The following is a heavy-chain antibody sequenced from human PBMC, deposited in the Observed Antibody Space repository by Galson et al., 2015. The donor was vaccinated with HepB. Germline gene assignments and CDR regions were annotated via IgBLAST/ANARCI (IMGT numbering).Heavy chain of an antibody. Sequence: ETLSLTCTVFGGSIRSSNYYWGWIRQPPGKGLEWIGTIYYTGSTYYNPSLKSRVTISADTSKNHFSLKLTSVTAADTAVYFCARHERERVYYGRGIPDYWCRGTLVTVS. J-gene: IGHJ4*02. V-gene: IGHV4-39*01. CDR1: GGSIRSSNYY. CDR3: ARHERERVYYGRGIPDY. CDR2: IYYTGST. D-gene: IGHD3-10*02.